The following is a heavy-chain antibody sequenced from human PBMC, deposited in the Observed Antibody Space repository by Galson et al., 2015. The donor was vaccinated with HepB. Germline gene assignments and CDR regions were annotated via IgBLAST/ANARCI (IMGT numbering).Heavy chain of an antibody. CDR2: VSAKNGET. V-gene: IGHV1-18*04. CDR3: ARDLSAGPENFDY. J-gene: IGHJ4*02. D-gene: IGHD5-24*01. CDR1: GYTFTSNG. Sequence: SVKVSCKASGYTFTSNGISWVRQAPGQGLEWMGWVSAKNGETNYEEKFQGRITLTTDTSTSTVYMELRSLRSDDTAIYFCARDLSAGPENFDYWGQGTLVTVSS.